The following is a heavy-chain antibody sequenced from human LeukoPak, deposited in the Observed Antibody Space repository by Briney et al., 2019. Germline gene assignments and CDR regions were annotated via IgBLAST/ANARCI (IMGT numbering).Heavy chain of an antibody. J-gene: IGHJ4*02. CDR2: INPDGNKK. V-gene: IGHV3-7*01. D-gene: IGHD5-18*01. CDR3: ARDLAYSRLDY. Sequence: GGSLRLSCAASGLTFSSSWMDWVRQAPGKGLEWVASINPDGNKKYSADSVKGRFTISRDNAENSLYLQMNSLRVEDTAFYYCARDLAYSRLDYWGQGMLVTVSS. CDR1: GLTFSSSW.